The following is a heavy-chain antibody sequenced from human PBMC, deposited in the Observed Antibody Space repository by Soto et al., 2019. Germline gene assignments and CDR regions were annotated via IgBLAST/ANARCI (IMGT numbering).Heavy chain of an antibody. V-gene: IGHV3-30*18. CDR3: AKGLQDSGITIFGVPYIRVPLDV. Sequence: LSLSCAASGFTFSNHGMHWVRQAPGKGLEWVAVIPDDGINKYYADSVKGRFTISRDNSKNTLYLQMNSLRAEDTAVFYCAKGLQDSGITIFGVPYIRVPLDVCGQGPPVTVSS. CDR1: GFTFSNHG. J-gene: IGHJ6*02. CDR2: IPDDGINK. D-gene: IGHD3-3*01.